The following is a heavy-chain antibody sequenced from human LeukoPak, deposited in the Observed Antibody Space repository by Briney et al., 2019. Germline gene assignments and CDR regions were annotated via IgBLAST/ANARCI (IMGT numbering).Heavy chain of an antibody. J-gene: IGHJ5*02. CDR3: ARDHGGWFDP. Sequence: SETLPLTCTVSGDSISSSSSYWGWIRQPPGKGLEWIGSIYYSGSTYYNTSLKSRVTISVDTSKNQFSLKLSSVTAADTAVYYCARDHGGWFDPWGQGTLVTVSS. CDR1: GDSISSSSSY. V-gene: IGHV4-39*07. D-gene: IGHD3-16*01. CDR2: IYYSGST.